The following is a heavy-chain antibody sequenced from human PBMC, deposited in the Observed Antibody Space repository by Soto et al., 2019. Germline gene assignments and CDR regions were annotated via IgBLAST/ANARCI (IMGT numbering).Heavy chain of an antibody. CDR2: VRNTAYGGTT. Sequence: PGGSLRLSCTTSGFTFGDYAVSWFRLAPGKGLEWVGIVRNTAYGGTTEYAASVRGRFTISRDNYKSIAYLQMDSLKTEDTAVYYSVRYTCTSRYTYCGIDVRGHGTRVKVSS. CDR3: VRYTCTSRYTYCGIDV. J-gene: IGHJ6*02. D-gene: IGHD2-2*01. V-gene: IGHV3-49*03. CDR1: GFTFGDYA.